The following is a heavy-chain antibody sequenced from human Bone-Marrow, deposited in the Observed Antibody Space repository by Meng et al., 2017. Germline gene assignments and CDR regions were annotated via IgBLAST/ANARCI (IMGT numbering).Heavy chain of an antibody. D-gene: IGHD2-21*02. Sequence: QVQLQQWGAGLLKPSETLSLTCAVYGGSFSGYYWSWIRQHPGKGLEWIGEINHSGSTNYNPSLKSRVTISVDTSKNQFSLKLSSVTAADTAVYYCARVAYRWGGDCSYFDYWGQGTLVTVS. J-gene: IGHJ4*02. CDR3: ARVAYRWGGDCSYFDY. CDR1: GGSFSGYY. V-gene: IGHV4-34*01. CDR2: INHSGST.